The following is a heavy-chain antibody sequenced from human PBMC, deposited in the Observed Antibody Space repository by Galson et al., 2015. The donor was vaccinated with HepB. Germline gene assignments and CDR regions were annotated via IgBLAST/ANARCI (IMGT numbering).Heavy chain of an antibody. CDR3: ARRPTGGDGYNIFDY. CDR1: GYSFTSYW. J-gene: IGHJ4*02. Sequence: QSGAEVKKPGESLKISCQGSGYSFTSYWIGWVRQMPGKGLEWMGIIYPGDSDTRYSPSFQGQVTISADKSISTAYLQWSSLKASDIAMYYCARRPTGGDGYNIFDYWGQGTLVTVSS. D-gene: IGHD5-24*01. CDR2: IYPGDSDT. V-gene: IGHV5-51*03.